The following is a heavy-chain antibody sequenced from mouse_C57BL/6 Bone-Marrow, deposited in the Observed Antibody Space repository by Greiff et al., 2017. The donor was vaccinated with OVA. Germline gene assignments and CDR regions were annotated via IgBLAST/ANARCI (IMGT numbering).Heavy chain of an antibody. J-gene: IGHJ4*01. CDR3: ARGGLPLYAMDY. V-gene: IGHV5-17*01. CDR2: ISSGSSTI. Sequence: EVKVVESGGGLVKPGGSLKLSCAASGFTFSDYGMHWVRQAPEKGLEWVAYISSGSSTIYYADTVKGRFTISSDNAKNTLFLQMTSLRSEDTAVYYCARGGLPLYAMDYWGQGTSVTVSS. CDR1: GFTFSDYG. D-gene: IGHD2-2*01.